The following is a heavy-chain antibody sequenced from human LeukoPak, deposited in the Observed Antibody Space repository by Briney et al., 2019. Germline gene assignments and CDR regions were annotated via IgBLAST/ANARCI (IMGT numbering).Heavy chain of an antibody. J-gene: IGHJ4*02. CDR1: GGSINGYF. V-gene: IGHV4-59*01. CDR3: ASLESAGYFDY. Sequence: SETLSLTCTVSGGSINGYFWSWFRQPPGKGLEWIGYIYSSGSTYYNPSLKGRVAISVDTSKNQFSLKLSSVTAADTAVYYCASLESAGYFDYWGQGTLVTVSS. CDR2: IYSSGST. D-gene: IGHD6-13*01.